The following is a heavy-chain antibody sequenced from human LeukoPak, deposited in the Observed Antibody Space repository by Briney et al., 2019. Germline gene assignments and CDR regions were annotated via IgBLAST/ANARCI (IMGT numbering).Heavy chain of an antibody. V-gene: IGHV3-48*01. D-gene: IGHD3-10*01. CDR1: GFTFSSYS. J-gene: IGHJ6*02. CDR2: ISSSSSTI. Sequence: GGSLRLSCAASGFTFSSYSMNWVRQAPGKGLEWVSYISSSSSTIHYADSVKGRFTISRDNAKNSLYVQMNSLRAEDTAVYYCARDRPGSMDVWGQGTTVTVSS. CDR3: ARDRPGSMDV.